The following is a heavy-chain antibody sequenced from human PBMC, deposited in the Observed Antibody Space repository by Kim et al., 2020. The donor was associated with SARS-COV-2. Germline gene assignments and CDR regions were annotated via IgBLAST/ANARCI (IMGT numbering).Heavy chain of an antibody. CDR1: GGSMSTYH. J-gene: IGHJ5*02. D-gene: IGHD3-3*01. CDR2: VYTSGTT. V-gene: IGHV4-4*07. CDR3: ARGGDFNWFDP. Sequence: SETLSLTCNVSGGSMSTYHWSWIRQPAGKGLEWIGRVYTSGTTKYNPSLNSRATMSVDTSKNQFSLKLDSVTAADTAVYYCARGGDFNWFDPWGQGTLVTVSS.